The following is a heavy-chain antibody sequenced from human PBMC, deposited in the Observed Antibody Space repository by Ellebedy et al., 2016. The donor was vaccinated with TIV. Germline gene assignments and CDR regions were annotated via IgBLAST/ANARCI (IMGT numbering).Heavy chain of an antibody. CDR1: TFGDYA. CDR3: AKDGGYSSGWYNY. D-gene: IGHD6-19*01. Sequence: TFGDYALRWFRQAPGKGLEWIGTIYYTGMTYSNPSLKSRLTISVDTSKNQFSLNLSSVTAADTAVYYCAKDGGYSSGWYNYWGQGTLVTVSS. J-gene: IGHJ4*02. V-gene: IGHV4-30-2*04. CDR2: IYYTGMT.